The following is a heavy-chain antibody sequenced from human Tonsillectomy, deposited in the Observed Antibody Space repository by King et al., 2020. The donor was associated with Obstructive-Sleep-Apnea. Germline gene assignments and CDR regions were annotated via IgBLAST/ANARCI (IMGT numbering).Heavy chain of an antibody. V-gene: IGHV4-31*03. CDR2: IDDSGNT. J-gene: IGHJ3*01. CDR1: GFSISSGGYY. CDR3: SRIGGMDAXXL. Sequence: VQLQESGPGLVKPSQTLSLTCSVSGFSISSGGYYWSWIRQHPGKGLEWIGYIDDSGNTYDNPSLRSRITMSVDMSKNQFSLKLSSVTAADTALYYCSRIGGMDAXXLXGQGTMVTVAS. D-gene: IGHD3-16*01.